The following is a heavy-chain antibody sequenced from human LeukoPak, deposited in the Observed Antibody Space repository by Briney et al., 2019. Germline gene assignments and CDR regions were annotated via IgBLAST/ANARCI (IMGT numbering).Heavy chain of an antibody. D-gene: IGHD3-22*01. CDR3: ARSWGTMIEGAFDI. V-gene: IGHV4-59*01. CDR2: IYYSGST. Sequence: SETLSLTCTASGGSISSYYWSWIRQPPGKGLEWIGYIYYSGSTNYNPSLKSRVTISVDTSKNQFSLKLSSVTAADTAVYYCARSWGTMIEGAFDIWGQGTMVTVSS. J-gene: IGHJ3*02. CDR1: GGSISSYY.